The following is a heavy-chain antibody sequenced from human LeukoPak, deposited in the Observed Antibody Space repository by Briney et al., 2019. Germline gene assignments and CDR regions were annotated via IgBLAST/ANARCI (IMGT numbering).Heavy chain of an antibody. D-gene: IGHD1-26*01. J-gene: IGHJ4*02. CDR1: GGTFSSYA. CDR3: ATESGPFDY. V-gene: IGHV3-23*01. Sequence: ASVKVSCKASGGTFSSYAMSWVRQAPGKGLEWVSAISGSGGSTYYADSVKGRFTISRDNSKNTLYLQMNSLRAEDTAVYYCATESGPFDYWGQGTLVTVSS. CDR2: ISGSGGST.